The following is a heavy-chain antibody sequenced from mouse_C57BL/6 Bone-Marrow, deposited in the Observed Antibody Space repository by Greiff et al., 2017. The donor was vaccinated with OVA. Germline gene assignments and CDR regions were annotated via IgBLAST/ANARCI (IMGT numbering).Heavy chain of an antibody. J-gene: IGHJ4*01. CDR1: GYTFTSYW. CDR3: ARTLPDCAMDY. V-gene: IGHV1-69*01. Sequence: QVQLQQPGAELVMPGASVKLSCKASGYTFTSYWMHWVKQRPGQGLEWIGEIDPSDSYTNYNQKFKGKSTLTVDKSSSTAYMQLSSLTSEDSAVYYCARTLPDCAMDYWGQGTSVTVSS. CDR2: IDPSDSYT.